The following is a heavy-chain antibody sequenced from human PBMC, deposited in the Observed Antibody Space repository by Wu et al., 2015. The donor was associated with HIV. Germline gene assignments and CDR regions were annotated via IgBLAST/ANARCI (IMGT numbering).Heavy chain of an antibody. D-gene: IGHD2-2*01. CDR1: GYRFTSHG. Sequence: QVQLVQSGAEVKKPGASVKVSCKASGYRFTSHGISWVRQAPGQGLEWMGWISTYNGNRNYVQKFQGRVTMTTDTSTNTAYMELRSLRSDDTAIYYRARVGCSSISCWYYFNYWGQGTLVTVSS. CDR3: ARVGCSSISCWYYFNY. CDR2: ISTYNGNR. V-gene: IGHV1-18*01. J-gene: IGHJ4*02.